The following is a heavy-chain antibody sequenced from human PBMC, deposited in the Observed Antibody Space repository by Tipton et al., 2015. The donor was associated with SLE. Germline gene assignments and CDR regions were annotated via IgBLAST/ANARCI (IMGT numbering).Heavy chain of an antibody. D-gene: IGHD5-12*01. CDR3: ARVHGGYGALFGY. J-gene: IGHJ4*02. V-gene: IGHV3-30*04. CDR1: GFTLADYA. CDR2: LSNDGDDT. Sequence: SLRLSCAASGFTLADYAMHWVRQAPGKGLEWVAALSNDGDDTLYADSVKGRFTISRDKSKNSLYLQMNSLRTEDTAVYPCARVHGGYGALFGYWGQGTLVTVAS.